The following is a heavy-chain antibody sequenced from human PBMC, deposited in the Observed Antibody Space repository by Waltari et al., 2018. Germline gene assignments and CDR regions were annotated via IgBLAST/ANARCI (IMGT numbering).Heavy chain of an antibody. D-gene: IGHD3-16*01. J-gene: IGHJ4*02. CDR3: ARMGAGRAPDY. CDR2: IKPDGSGK. CDR1: GFSFSIYW. Sequence: EVQLVESGGGLVQPGGSLRLSCAASGFSFSIYWMTWFRQAPGTGLEWLATIKPDGSGKFYVDSVKGRFSISRDNAKNSLYLQMNSLRAEDTAIFYCARMGAGRAPDYWGQGTLVTVSS. V-gene: IGHV3-7*03.